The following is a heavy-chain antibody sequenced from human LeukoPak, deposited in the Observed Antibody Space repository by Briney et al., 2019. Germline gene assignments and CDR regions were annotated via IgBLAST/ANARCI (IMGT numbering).Heavy chain of an antibody. CDR3: ARFHPYYYGSSGFDY. Sequence: SETLSLTCTVSGGSISSYYWSWIRQPPGKGLEWIGYIYYSGSTNYNPSLKSRVTISVDTSKNQFSLKLSSVTAADTAVYYCARFHPYYYGSSGFDYWGQGTLVTVSS. J-gene: IGHJ4*02. D-gene: IGHD3-22*01. CDR2: IYYSGST. CDR1: GGSISSYY. V-gene: IGHV4-59*01.